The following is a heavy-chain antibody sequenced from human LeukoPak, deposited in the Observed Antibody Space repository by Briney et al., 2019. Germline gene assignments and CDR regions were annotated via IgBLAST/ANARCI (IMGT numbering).Heavy chain of an antibody. CDR2: INPSGGST. Sequence: ASVKVSCKASGYTFTSYYMHWVRQAPGQGLEWMEIINPSGGSTSYAQKFQGRVTMTRDMSTSTVYMELSSLRSEDTAVYYCARDSQLGYCSSTSCYTGQDLDYWGQGTLVTVSS. D-gene: IGHD2-2*02. CDR1: GYTFTSYY. V-gene: IGHV1-46*01. J-gene: IGHJ4*02. CDR3: ARDSQLGYCSSTSCYTGQDLDY.